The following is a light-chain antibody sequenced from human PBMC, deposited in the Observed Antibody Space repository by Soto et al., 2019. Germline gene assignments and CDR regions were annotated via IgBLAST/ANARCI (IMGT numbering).Light chain of an antibody. CDR2: EVS. Sequence: QSALTQPASVSGSPGQSITISCTGTSSDVGGYNYVSWYQQHPGKAPKLMIYEVSNRPSGVSNRFSGSKSGNTASLTISGLQAEDGADYYCSSYTSSSPLVFGTGTKLTVL. V-gene: IGLV2-14*01. CDR1: SSDVGGYNY. CDR3: SSYTSSSPLV. J-gene: IGLJ1*01.